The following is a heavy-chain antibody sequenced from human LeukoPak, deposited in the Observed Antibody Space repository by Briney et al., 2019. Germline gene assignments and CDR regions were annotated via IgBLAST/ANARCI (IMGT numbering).Heavy chain of an antibody. CDR2: INQDGSEK. CDR1: TCTQNRSG. V-gene: IGHV3-7*01. Sequence: PGGSLRLSCAVSTCTQNRSGITGPRQAPGKGLEWVANINQDGSEKYYVDSVKGRFTISRDNTKNSLYLQMNSLRAEDTAMYYCATHHLWPFYCGGQGTLVTVSS. CDR3: ATHHLWPFYC. J-gene: IGHJ4*02.